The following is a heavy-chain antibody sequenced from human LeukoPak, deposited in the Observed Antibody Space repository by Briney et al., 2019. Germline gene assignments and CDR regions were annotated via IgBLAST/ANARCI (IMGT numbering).Heavy chain of an antibody. V-gene: IGHV3-30*02. CDR3: ARDSAAAGTWWFDP. J-gene: IGHJ5*02. Sequence: GGSLRLSCAASGFTFSSYSMNWVRQAPGQGLEWVAFIRYDGTNKYYADSVKGRFTISRDNSKNTLSLQMNSLRAEDTAVYYCARDSAAAGTWWFDPWGQGTLVTVSS. D-gene: IGHD6-13*01. CDR2: IRYDGTNK. CDR1: GFTFSSYS.